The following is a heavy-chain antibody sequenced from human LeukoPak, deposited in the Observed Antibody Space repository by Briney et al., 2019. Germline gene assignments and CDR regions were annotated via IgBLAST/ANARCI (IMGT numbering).Heavy chain of an antibody. J-gene: IGHJ5*02. CDR1: GFTFSNHD. V-gene: IGHV3-33*01. Sequence: PGGSPRLSCAASGFTFSNHDMHWVRQAPGKGLAWVALIWYDGSNKEYAESVKGRFTISRDNSKNTLYLQMNSLRDEDTAVYYCARDQGTSTTAPKRKGRFDPWGQGTLVTVSS. CDR3: ARDQGTSTTAPKRKGRFDP. CDR2: IWYDGSNK. D-gene: IGHD1-1*01.